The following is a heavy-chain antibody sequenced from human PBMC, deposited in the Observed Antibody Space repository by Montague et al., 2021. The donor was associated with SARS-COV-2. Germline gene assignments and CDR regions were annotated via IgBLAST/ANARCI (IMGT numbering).Heavy chain of an antibody. V-gene: IGHV4-59*01. CDR3: ARGSYVPDAFDL. J-gene: IGHJ3*01. CDR1: GGSISSYY. CDR2: IYYSGST. Sequence: SETLSLTCTVSGGSISSYYWSWIRQPPGKGLEWIGYIYYSGSTNYNPSLKSRVTISVDTSKNQFSLKLNSVTAADTAVYYCARGSYVPDAFDLWAKGTMVSAS. D-gene: IGHD3-10*02.